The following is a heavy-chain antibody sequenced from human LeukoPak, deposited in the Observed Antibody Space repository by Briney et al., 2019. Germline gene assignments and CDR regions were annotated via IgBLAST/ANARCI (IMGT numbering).Heavy chain of an antibody. CDR2: KGGGGGGA. CDR1: GFTLGGYA. V-gene: IGHV3-23*01. J-gene: IGHJ4*02. CDR3: AKWTNRRDYVDY. D-gene: IGHD3/OR15-3a*01. Sequence: GGSLRLSCAASGFTLGGYAMSWVRQAPGKGLEWVSSKGGGGGGAYYADSVKGRFTISRDNSKNTLYLQMNSLRAEDTAVYYCAKWTNRRDYVDYWGQGTLVTVSS.